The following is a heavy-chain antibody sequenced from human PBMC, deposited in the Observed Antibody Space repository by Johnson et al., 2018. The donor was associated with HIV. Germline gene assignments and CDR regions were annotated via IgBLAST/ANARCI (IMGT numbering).Heavy chain of an antibody. V-gene: IGHV3-30-3*02. D-gene: IGHD2-15*01. CDR2: ISYDGSNK. Sequence: QVQLVESGGGVVQPGGSLRLSCAASGFTFSSYAMHWVRQAPGKGLEWVAVISYDGSNKYYADSVKGRFTISRDKSKNTLYLQMNSLRADDTAVYYCARTTRMVGAFDIWGQGTMVTVSS. CDR3: ARTTRMVGAFDI. J-gene: IGHJ3*02. CDR1: GFTFSSYA.